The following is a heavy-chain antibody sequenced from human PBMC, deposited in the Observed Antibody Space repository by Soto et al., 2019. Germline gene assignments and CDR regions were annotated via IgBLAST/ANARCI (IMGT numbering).Heavy chain of an antibody. CDR2: ISGSSGSK. CDR1: GFIFNDYY. CDR3: ARESEDLTSNFDY. Sequence: GGSLRLSCAASGFIFNDYYMSWIRQAPGKGLEWLSNISGSSGSKKYADAGKGRFTVSRDNAKNSVYLEMNSLSAEDTAVYYCARESEDLTSNFDYWGQGTLVTVSS. V-gene: IGHV3-11*06. J-gene: IGHJ4*02.